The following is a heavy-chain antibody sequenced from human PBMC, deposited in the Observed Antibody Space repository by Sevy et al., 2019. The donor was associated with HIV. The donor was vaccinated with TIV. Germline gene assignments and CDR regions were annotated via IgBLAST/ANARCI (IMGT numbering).Heavy chain of an antibody. D-gene: IGHD5-12*01. CDR3: ARSWLREGGYYFDY. CDR2: ISYDGTNK. CDR1: GFTFRSYA. V-gene: IGHV3-30-3*01. J-gene: IGHJ4*02. Sequence: GGSLRLSCAASGFTFRSYAMYWVRQAPGKGLEWVAVISYDGTNKYYADSLKGRFTISRDNPKNTLYLQMTSLRPEDTAVYYCARSWLREGGYYFDYWGQGTLVTVSS.